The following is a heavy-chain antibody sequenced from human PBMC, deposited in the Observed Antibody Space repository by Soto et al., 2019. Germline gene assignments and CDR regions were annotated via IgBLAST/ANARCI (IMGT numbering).Heavy chain of an antibody. J-gene: IGHJ4*02. CDR1: GYTLTELS. V-gene: IGHV1-24*01. CDR3: ATPPHAVDWTTVTQRDY. Sequence: ASVKVSCKVSGYTLTELSMHWVRQAPGKGLEWMGGFDPEDGETIYAQKFQGRVTMTEDTSTDTAYMELSSLRSEDTAVYYCATPPHAVDWTTVTQRDYWGQGTLVTVSS. CDR2: FDPEDGET. D-gene: IGHD4-17*01.